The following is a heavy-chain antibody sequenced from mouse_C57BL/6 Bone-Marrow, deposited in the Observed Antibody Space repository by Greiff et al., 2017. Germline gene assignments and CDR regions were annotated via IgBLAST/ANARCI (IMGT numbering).Heavy chain of an antibody. CDR3: AKKTIVTPRFAY. V-gene: IGHV2-4*01. J-gene: IGHJ3*01. CDR1: GFSLTSYG. Sequence: VNLVESGPGLVQPSQSLSITCTVSGFSLTSYGVHWVRQPPGKGLEWLGVIWSGGSTDYNAAFISRLSISKDNSKSQVFFKMNSLQADDTAIYYCAKKTIVTPRFAYWGQGTLVTGSA. CDR2: IWSGGST. D-gene: IGHD2-5*01.